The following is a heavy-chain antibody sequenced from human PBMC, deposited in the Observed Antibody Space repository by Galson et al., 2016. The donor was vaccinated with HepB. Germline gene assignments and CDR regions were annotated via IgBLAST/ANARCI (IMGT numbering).Heavy chain of an antibody. CDR2: VKGDGREK. D-gene: IGHD3/OR15-3a*01. CDR1: GFIFTDYY. J-gene: IGHJ4*02. Sequence: SLRLSCAASGFIFTDYYMSWVRQAPGKGPEWVANVKGDGREKYYADSVRGRFAISRDNAWDSVYLQMDNLSPADTGLYYCGRDGLSAALDYWGRGTMVTVSS. V-gene: IGHV3-7*01. CDR3: GRDGLSAALDY.